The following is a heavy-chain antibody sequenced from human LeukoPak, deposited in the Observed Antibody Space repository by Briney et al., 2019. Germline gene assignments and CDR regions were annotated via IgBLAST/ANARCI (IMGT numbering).Heavy chain of an antibody. V-gene: IGHV3-23*01. Sequence: GGSLRLSCAASGFTFSSYAMSWVRQAPGKGLEWVSAISGSGGSTYYADSVKGRFTISRDNSKNTLYLQMNSLRAEDTAVYYCAKMGYCSSTSCYGGGMDVWGQGTTVTVSS. J-gene: IGHJ6*02. D-gene: IGHD2-2*01. CDR2: ISGSGGST. CDR3: AKMGYCSSTSCYGGGMDV. CDR1: GFTFSSYA.